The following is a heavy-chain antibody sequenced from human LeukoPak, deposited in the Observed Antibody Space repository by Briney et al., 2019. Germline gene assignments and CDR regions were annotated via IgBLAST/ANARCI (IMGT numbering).Heavy chain of an antibody. D-gene: IGHD5-24*01. V-gene: IGHV4-39*01. J-gene: IGHJ4*02. CDR2: IYYSGKT. Sequence: PSETLSLTCTVSGGSISSSSYYWGWIRQPPGKGLEGIGSIYYSGKTYHNPSLKSRVTISVDTSKNQFPLKLSSVTAADTAVYYCARRKRDGYNWYFDYWGQGTLVTVSS. CDR1: GGSISSSSYY. CDR3: ARRKRDGYNWYFDY.